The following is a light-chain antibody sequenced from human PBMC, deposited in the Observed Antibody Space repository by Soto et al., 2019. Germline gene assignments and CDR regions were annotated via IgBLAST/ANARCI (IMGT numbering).Light chain of an antibody. CDR2: GAS. CDR3: QQYDNSLWT. J-gene: IGKJ1*01. V-gene: IGKV3-20*01. CDR1: QSVSSSY. Sequence: ESGLTQSPGTLSLSPGERATLSYRASQSVSSSYLAWYQQKPGQAPRLLISGASSRAAGISDKFSGSGSGTDFTLTISRLEPEDFAVYYCQQYDNSLWTFGQGTKVDIK.